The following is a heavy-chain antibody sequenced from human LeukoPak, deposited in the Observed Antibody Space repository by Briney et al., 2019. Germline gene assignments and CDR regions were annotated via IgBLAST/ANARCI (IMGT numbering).Heavy chain of an antibody. V-gene: IGHV1-8*01. Sequence: GASVKVSCKASGYTFTSYDINWVRQATGQGLEWMGWMNPNSGNTGYAQKFQGRVTMTRNTFISTAYMELSSLRSDDTAVYYCARDSAAAKSHDAFDIWGQGTMVTVSS. CDR2: MNPNSGNT. J-gene: IGHJ3*02. CDR1: GYTFTSYD. D-gene: IGHD6-13*01. CDR3: ARDSAAAKSHDAFDI.